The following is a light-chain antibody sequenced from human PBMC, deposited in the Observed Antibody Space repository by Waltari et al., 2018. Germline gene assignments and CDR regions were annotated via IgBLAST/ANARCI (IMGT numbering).Light chain of an antibody. J-gene: IGLJ2*01. Sequence: SYQLTQPPSVSVSPGQTAPITCSGDALPKQYAFWYPQKPGQAPGLVTYKEPERPSGIPYRLSGSTSGTTVTLTISGVQAEDEADYYCQSADSTSTHVVFGGGTKLTVL. CDR2: KEP. CDR1: ALPKQY. V-gene: IGLV3-25*03. CDR3: QSADSTSTHVV.